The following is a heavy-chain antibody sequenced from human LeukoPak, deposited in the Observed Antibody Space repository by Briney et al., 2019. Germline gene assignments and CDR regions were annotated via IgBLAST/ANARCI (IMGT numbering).Heavy chain of an antibody. J-gene: IGHJ5*02. D-gene: IGHD1-20*01. CDR3: ARGPAYNWNPGDWFDP. CDR1: GYSFTTDY. Sequence: ASVKVSCKASGYSFTTDYIHWVRQAPGQGLEWMGLINPSGVSTTYPQKFQGRVTITTDESTSTAYMELSSLRSEDTPVYYCARGPAYNWNPGDWFDPWGQGTLVTVSS. V-gene: IGHV1-46*01. CDR2: INPSGVST.